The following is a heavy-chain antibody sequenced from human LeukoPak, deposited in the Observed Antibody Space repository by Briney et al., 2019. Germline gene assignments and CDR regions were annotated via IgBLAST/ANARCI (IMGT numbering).Heavy chain of an antibody. Sequence: GGSLRLSCAASGFTFSSYAMSWVRQAPGKGLEWVAVISYDGSNKYYADSVKGRFTISRDNSKNTLYLQMNSLRAEDTAVYYCAKLNGYYDILTGYYNDGYWGQGTLVTVSS. CDR1: GFTFSSYA. V-gene: IGHV3-30*18. D-gene: IGHD3-9*01. CDR2: ISYDGSNK. CDR3: AKLNGYYDILTGYYNDGY. J-gene: IGHJ4*02.